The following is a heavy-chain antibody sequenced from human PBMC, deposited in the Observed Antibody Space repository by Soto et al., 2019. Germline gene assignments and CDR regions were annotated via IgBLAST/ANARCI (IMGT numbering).Heavy chain of an antibody. CDR1: GYTFTGYY. CDR2: INPNSGGT. J-gene: IGHJ4*02. Sequence: GASVKVSCKASGYTFTGYYMHWVRQAPGQGLEWMGWINPNSGGTNYAQKFQGRVTMTRDTSISTAYMELSRLRSDDTAVYYCARGGRDCSGGSCYLYYFDYWGQGTQVTVSS. D-gene: IGHD2-15*01. CDR3: ARGGRDCSGGSCYLYYFDY. V-gene: IGHV1-2*02.